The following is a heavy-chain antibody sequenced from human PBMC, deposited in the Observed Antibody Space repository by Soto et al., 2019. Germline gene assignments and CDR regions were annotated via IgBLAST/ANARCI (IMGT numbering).Heavy chain of an antibody. J-gene: IGHJ5*02. D-gene: IGHD1-20*01. CDR3: TRRYNWNDYYFDP. V-gene: IGHV4-59*08. CDR2: MSYSGSS. Sequence: SETLSLTCTVSGGSLSTYYWSWIRQPPGKGLEWIVYMSYSGSSNYNPSLKSRVIMSVDTSKNQVSLKLSSVTAADTAVYYCTRRYNWNDYYFDPWGQGTLVTVSS. CDR1: GGSLSTYY.